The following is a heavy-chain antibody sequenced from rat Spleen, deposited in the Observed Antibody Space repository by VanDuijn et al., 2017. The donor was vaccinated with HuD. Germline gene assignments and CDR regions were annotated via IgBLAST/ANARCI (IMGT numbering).Heavy chain of an antibody. Sequence: EVQLVESGGGLVQPGRSLKLSCAASGFTFSTFPMAWVRQAPKMGLEWVASISSGGGDTYYPDSVRGRVTISRDNAKSTLSLQMDSLRSEDTATYYWARRHYGYTDYFYYWGQGVMVTVSS. CDR2: ISSGGGDT. V-gene: IGHV5-25*01. D-gene: IGHD1-9*01. CDR3: ARRHYGYTDYFYY. CDR1: GFTFSTFP. J-gene: IGHJ2*01.